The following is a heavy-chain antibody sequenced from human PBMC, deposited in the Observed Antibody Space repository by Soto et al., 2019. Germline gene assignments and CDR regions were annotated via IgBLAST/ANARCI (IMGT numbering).Heavy chain of an antibody. J-gene: IGHJ5*02. D-gene: IGHD3-22*01. CDR2: ISSNGGNT. Sequence: PGGSLRLSCSASGFTFSSYAMHWVRQAPGKGLEYVSAISSNGGNTYYADSVKGRFTISRDKSKNTLYLQMSSLRAEDTAVYYCVKEAYSYDSSGYYYGWSAPWGQGTLVPVSS. CDR1: GFTFSSYA. V-gene: IGHV3-64D*06. CDR3: VKEAYSYDSSGYYYGWSAP.